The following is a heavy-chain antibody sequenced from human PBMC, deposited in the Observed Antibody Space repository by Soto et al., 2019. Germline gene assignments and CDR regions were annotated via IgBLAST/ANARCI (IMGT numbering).Heavy chain of an antibody. J-gene: IGHJ5*02. V-gene: IGHV4-30-2*01. CDR2: IYHSGST. Sequence: QSQTLSLTCAVSGGSISSGGYSWSWIRQPPGKGLEWIGYIYHSGSTYYNPSLKSRVTISVDRSKNQFSLKLSSVTAADTAVYYCARGLAPKYCSGGSCPPWFDPWGQGTLVTVSS. D-gene: IGHD2-15*01. CDR1: GGSISSGGYS. CDR3: ARGLAPKYCSGGSCPPWFDP.